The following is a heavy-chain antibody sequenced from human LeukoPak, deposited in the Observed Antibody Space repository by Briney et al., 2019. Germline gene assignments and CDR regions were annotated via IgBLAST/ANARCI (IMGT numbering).Heavy chain of an antibody. CDR1: GFTFSSYW. V-gene: IGHV3-7*01. Sequence: PEGSLRLSCAASGFTFSSYWMSWVRQAPGKGLEWVANIKQDGSEKYYVDSVKARFTISRDNAKNSLYLQMNSLRAEDTAVYYCASLNYYDSSGYNFDAFDIWGQGTMVTVSS. D-gene: IGHD3-22*01. CDR3: ASLNYYDSSGYNFDAFDI. J-gene: IGHJ3*02. CDR2: IKQDGSEK.